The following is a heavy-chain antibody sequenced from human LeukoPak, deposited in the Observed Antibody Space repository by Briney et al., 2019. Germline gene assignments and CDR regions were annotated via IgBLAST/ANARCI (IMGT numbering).Heavy chain of an antibody. D-gene: IGHD2-2*01. CDR2: ISYDGSNK. V-gene: IGHV3-30-3*01. CDR3: ARDFTSHWGYYYYYYGMDV. CDR1: GFTFSSYA. Sequence: GGSLRLFSAASGFTFSSYAMHWVRQAPGKGLEWVAVISYDGSNKYYADSVKGRFTISRDNSKNTLYLQMNSLRAEDTAVYYCARDFTSHWGYYYYYYGMDVWGQGTTVTVSS. J-gene: IGHJ6*02.